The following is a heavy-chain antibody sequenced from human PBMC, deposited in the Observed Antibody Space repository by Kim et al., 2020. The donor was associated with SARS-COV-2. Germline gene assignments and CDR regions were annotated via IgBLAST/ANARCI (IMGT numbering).Heavy chain of an antibody. Sequence: SETLSLTCVVSGGSISGSKWWSWVRQPPGKGLEWIGEIFNNGDTRYNPALKSRISISLDNSKNQVVLTLTSVTAADTAVYSCARSESASEIRAMDVWGQGTTITVSS. CDR2: IFNNGDT. J-gene: IGHJ6*02. CDR1: GGSISGSKW. V-gene: IGHV4-4*02. D-gene: IGHD3-10*01. CDR3: ARSESASEIRAMDV.